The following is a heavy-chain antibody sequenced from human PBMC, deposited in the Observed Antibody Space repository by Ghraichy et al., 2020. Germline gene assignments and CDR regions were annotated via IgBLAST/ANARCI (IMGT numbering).Heavy chain of an antibody. D-gene: IGHD6-19*01. CDR1: GDSVSSNSAA. V-gene: IGHV6-1*01. CDR2: TYYRSKWYN. J-gene: IGHJ5*02. CDR3: ATDRTSSSGWYYGHNWFDP. Sequence: SETLSLTCAISGDSVSSNSAAWNWIRQSPSRGLEWLGRTYYRSKWYNDYAVSVKSRITINPDTSKNQFSLQLNSVTPEDTAVYYCATDRTSSSGWYYGHNWFDPWVQGTLVTFSS.